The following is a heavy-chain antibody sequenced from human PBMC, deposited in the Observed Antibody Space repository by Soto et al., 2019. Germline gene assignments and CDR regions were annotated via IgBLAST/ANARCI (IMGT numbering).Heavy chain of an antibody. V-gene: IGHV3-23*01. CDR1: GFTFSSYA. CDR3: AKDIADGWNDGPLFDY. CDR2: ISGSGGST. Sequence: GGSLRLSCAASGFTFSSYAMSWVRQAPGKGLEWVSAISGSGGSTYYADSVKGRFTISRDNSKNTLYLQMNSLRAEDTAVYYCAKDIADGWNDGPLFDYWGQGTLVTVSS. D-gene: IGHD1-1*01. J-gene: IGHJ4*02.